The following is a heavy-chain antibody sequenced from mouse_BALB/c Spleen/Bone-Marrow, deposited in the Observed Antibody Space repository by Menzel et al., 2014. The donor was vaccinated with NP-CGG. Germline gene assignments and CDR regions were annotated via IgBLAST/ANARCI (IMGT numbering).Heavy chain of an antibody. CDR1: GFTFSSFG. CDR2: ISSGSSTI. J-gene: IGHJ1*01. CDR3: ARRGSNHWYFDV. D-gene: IGHD1-1*01. Sequence: EVMLVESGGGLVQPGGSRKLSCAAYGFTFSSFGMHWVRQAPEKGLEWVAYISSGSSTIYYADTVKGRFTISRDNPKNTLFLQMTSLRSEDTAMYYCARRGSNHWYFDVWGAGTTVTVSS. V-gene: IGHV5-17*02.